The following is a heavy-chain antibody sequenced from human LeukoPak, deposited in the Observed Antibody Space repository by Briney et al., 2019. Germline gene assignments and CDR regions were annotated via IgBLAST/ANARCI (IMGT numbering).Heavy chain of an antibody. CDR1: GFTFSDYY. Sequence: GGSLRLSCAASGFTFSDYYMRWIRQAPAKGLECVSYISSSGSTIYYADSVKGRFTISRDNSKNTLSLQMNSLSREDTAIYYCVRRGGSDGWGAFDIWGQGTVVTVSS. V-gene: IGHV3-11*01. CDR3: VRRGGSDGWGAFDI. J-gene: IGHJ3*02. D-gene: IGHD5-24*01. CDR2: ISSSGSTI.